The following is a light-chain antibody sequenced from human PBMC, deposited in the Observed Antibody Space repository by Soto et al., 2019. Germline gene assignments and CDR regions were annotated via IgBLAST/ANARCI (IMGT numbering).Light chain of an antibody. CDR1: QSVSSFY. V-gene: IGKV3-20*01. Sequence: EIVFTQSPGTLSLSPGERATLSCRASQSVSSFYLAWYHQKPGQAPRLLIFGASRRATGIPDRFSGSGSGTDFTLTISRLEPEDFAVYYCQQYGTSPFALGPGTKVDIK. CDR3: QQYGTSPFA. CDR2: GAS. J-gene: IGKJ3*01.